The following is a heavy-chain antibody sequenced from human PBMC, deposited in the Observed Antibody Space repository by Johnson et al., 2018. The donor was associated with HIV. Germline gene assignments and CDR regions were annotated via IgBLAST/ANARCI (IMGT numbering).Heavy chain of an antibody. J-gene: IGHJ3*02. CDR2: IKSKANSYAT. Sequence: VQLVESGGGLVKPGGSLRLSCAASGFTFSNAWMSWVRQAPGKGLEWVGRIKSKANSYATAYAASVKGRFTISRDDSKNTAYLQMNSLKTEDTAVYYCTRHGGYDPRGYVGAFDIWGQGTMVTVSS. D-gene: IGHD5-12*01. CDR3: TRHGGYDPRGYVGAFDI. CDR1: GFTFSNAW. V-gene: IGHV3-73*01.